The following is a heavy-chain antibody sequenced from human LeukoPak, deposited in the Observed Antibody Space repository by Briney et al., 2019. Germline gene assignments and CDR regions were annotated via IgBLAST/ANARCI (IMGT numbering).Heavy chain of an antibody. CDR2: IYYSGST. J-gene: IGHJ4*02. V-gene: IGHV4-39*01. CDR3: ARQSGQLVDY. D-gene: IGHD6-6*01. CDR1: GFTVSSNY. Sequence: GSLRLSCAASGFTVSSNYMSWIRQPPGKGLEWIGSIYYSGSTYYNPSLKSRVTISVDTSKNQFSLKLSSVTAADTAVYYCARQSGQLVDYWGQGTLVTVSS.